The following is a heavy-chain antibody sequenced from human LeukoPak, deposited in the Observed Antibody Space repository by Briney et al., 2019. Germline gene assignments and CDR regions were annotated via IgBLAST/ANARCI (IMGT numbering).Heavy chain of an antibody. CDR3: ARPDSIAARPEYYYYYGMDV. J-gene: IGHJ6*02. Sequence: GASVKVSCKASGYTFTSYAISWVRQAPGQGLEWMGGIIPIFGTANYAQKFQGRVTITADESTSTAYMELSSLRSEDTAVYYCARPDSIAARPEYYYYYGMDVWGQGTTVTVSS. CDR1: GYTFTSYA. V-gene: IGHV1-69*13. CDR2: IIPIFGTA. D-gene: IGHD6-6*01.